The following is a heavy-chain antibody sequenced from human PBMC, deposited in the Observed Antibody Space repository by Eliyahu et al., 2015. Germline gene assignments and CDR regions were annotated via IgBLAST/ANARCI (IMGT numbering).Heavy chain of an antibody. J-gene: IGHJ4*02. CDR1: GFTFSXYA. V-gene: IGHV3-23*01. D-gene: IGHD3-16*02. CDR3: AKRLVLSFGRGYYFDY. CDR2: ISGSGGST. Sequence: EVQLLESGGGLVQPGGSLXLSCAASGFTFSXYAMXWVRQAPGKGLEWVSAISGSGGSTYYADSVKGRFTISRDNSKNTLYLQMNSLRAEDTAVYYCAKRLVLSFGRGYYFDYWGQGTLVTVSS.